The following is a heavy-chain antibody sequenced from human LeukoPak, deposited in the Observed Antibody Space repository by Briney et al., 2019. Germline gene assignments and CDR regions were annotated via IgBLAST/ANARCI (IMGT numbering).Heavy chain of an antibody. CDR2: IYSGGST. Sequence: GGSLRLSCAASGFTVSSNYMSWVRQAPGKGLEWVSVIYSGGSTYYADSVKGRFTISRDNAKNSLYLQMNSLRAEDTAVYYCARDQRYCSSSSCPWEPFDYWGQGTLVTVSS. V-gene: IGHV3-53*01. J-gene: IGHJ4*02. CDR1: GFTVSSNY. CDR3: ARDQRYCSSSSCPWEPFDY. D-gene: IGHD2-2*01.